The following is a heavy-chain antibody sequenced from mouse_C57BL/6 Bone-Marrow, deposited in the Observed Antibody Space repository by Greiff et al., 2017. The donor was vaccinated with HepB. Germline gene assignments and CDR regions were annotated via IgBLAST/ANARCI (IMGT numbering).Heavy chain of an antibody. D-gene: IGHD1-1*01. CDR1: GYSITSGYD. CDR3: ARDPLITTVVAEDY. Sequence: EVKLMESGPGMVKPSQSLSLTCTVTGYSITSGYDWHWIRHFPGNKLEWMGYISYSGSTNYNPSLKSRISITHDTSKNHFFLKLNSVTTEDTATYYCARDPLITTVVAEDYWGQGTSVTVSS. J-gene: IGHJ4*01. CDR2: ISYSGST. V-gene: IGHV3-1*01.